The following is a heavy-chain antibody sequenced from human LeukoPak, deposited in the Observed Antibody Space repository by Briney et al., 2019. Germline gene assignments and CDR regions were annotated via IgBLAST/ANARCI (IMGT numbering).Heavy chain of an antibody. Sequence: ASVTVSCKASGYTFTSYGISWVRQAPGQGLEWMGWISAYNGNTNYAQKLQGRVTITADKSTSTAYMELSSLRSEDTAVYYCARDRSRRDGYNLFDWGQGTLVTVSS. D-gene: IGHD5-24*01. J-gene: IGHJ4*02. CDR2: ISAYNGNT. CDR3: ARDRSRRDGYNLFD. V-gene: IGHV1-18*01. CDR1: GYTFTSYG.